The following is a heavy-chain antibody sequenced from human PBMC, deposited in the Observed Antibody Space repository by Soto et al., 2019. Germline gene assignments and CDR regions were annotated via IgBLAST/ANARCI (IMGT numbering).Heavy chain of an antibody. CDR2: ISGSGGST. V-gene: IGHV3-23*01. J-gene: IGHJ4*02. CDR3: AKDVIMITFGGVIAPNLSFDY. CDR1: GFTFSSYA. Sequence: GGSLRLSCAASGFTFSSYAMSWVRQAPGKGLEWVSAISGSGGSTYYADSVKGRFTISRDNSKNTLYLQMNSLRAEDTAVYYCAKDVIMITFGGVIAPNLSFDYWGQGTLVTVSS. D-gene: IGHD3-16*02.